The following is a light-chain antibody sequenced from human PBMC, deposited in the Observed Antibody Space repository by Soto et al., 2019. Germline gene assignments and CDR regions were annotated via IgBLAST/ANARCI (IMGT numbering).Light chain of an antibody. Sequence: EIVLTQSPATLSSSPGERATLSCRASQSIDTYLAWYQQKPGQAPRLLIYDASDRATGIPARFSGSGSGTAFTPTISGLEPEDFALYYCQQRYNWPLTFGGGTKVDIE. V-gene: IGKV3-11*01. CDR3: QQRYNWPLT. J-gene: IGKJ4*01. CDR2: DAS. CDR1: QSIDTY.